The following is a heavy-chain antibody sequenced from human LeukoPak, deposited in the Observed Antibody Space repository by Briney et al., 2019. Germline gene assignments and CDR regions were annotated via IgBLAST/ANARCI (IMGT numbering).Heavy chain of an antibody. V-gene: IGHV3-48*01. CDR3: VRGKRYISTSFPGNWFDL. Sequence: GGSLRLSCAASGFTFSSYTMNWVRQAPGKGLEWVSYISSGSSTIYYADSVKGRFTISRDNAENSLYLQMNSLRAEDTAVYYCVRGKRYISTSFPGNWFDLWGQGTLATVSS. D-gene: IGHD2-2*01. CDR2: ISSGSSTI. J-gene: IGHJ5*02. CDR1: GFTFSSYT.